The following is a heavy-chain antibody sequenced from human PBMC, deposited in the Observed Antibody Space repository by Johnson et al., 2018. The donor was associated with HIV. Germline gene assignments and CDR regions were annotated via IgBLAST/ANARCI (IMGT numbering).Heavy chain of an antibody. D-gene: IGHD1-26*01. V-gene: IGHV3-64*01. J-gene: IGHJ3*02. CDR3: ARCGELRAFDI. CDR1: GFTFSSYA. Sequence: VQLVESGGGVVQPGGSLRLSCAASGFTFSSYAMHWVRQAPGKGLEYVSALSSNGGSTYYANSVKGRFTISRDNSKNTLYLQMGSLRAEDMAVYYCARCGELRAFDIWGQGTMVTVSS. CDR2: LSSNGGST.